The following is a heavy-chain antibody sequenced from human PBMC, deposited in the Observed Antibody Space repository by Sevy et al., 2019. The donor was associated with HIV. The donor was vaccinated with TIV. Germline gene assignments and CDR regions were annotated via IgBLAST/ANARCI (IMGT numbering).Heavy chain of an antibody. CDR3: AREGCTKPHDY. V-gene: IGHV3-23*01. CDR1: GFTFSKYS. CDR2: FSFGCGKI. J-gene: IGHJ4*02. D-gene: IGHD2-8*01. Sequence: GSLRLSCAASGFTFSKYSVSWIRQTPGKGLEWVSTFSFGCGKINYADSVKGRFTISRDDSRNTFYLQMNSLRAEDTAIYYCAREGCTKPHDYWGQGTVVTVSS.